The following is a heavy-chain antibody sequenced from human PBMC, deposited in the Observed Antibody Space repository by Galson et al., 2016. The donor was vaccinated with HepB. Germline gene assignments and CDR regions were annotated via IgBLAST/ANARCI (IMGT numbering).Heavy chain of an antibody. CDR3: AKVATPNRNYENWFDY. Sequence: SLRLSCAASGFTFSTYAMDWVRQAPGKGLEWVSGISDNGGSTYYADSVKGRFTISRDNSKNTLYLQMSSLRAEDTAVYYCAKVATPNRNYENWFDYWGQGTLVTVSS. V-gene: IGHV3-23*01. D-gene: IGHD4-11*01. CDR2: ISDNGGST. CDR1: GFTFSTYA. J-gene: IGHJ5*01.